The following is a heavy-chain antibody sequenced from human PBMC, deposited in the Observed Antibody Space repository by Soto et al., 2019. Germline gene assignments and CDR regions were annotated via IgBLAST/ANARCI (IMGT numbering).Heavy chain of an antibody. CDR1: GGSFSGYY. V-gene: IGHV4-34*01. D-gene: IGHD3-3*01. Sequence: SETLSLTCAVYGGSFSGYYWSWIRQPPGKGLEWIGESNHNGSTNYNPSLKSRVTISVDTSKNQFSLKLSSVTAADTAVYYCARGLSGSIFGVVIAYYFDYWGQGTLVTVSS. J-gene: IGHJ4*02. CDR3: ARGLSGSIFGVVIAYYFDY. CDR2: SNHNGST.